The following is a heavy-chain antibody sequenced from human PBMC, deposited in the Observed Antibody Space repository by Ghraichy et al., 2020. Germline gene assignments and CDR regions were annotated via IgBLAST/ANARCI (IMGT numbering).Heavy chain of an antibody. Sequence: SVKVSCKASGGTFSSYAISWVRQAPGQGLEWMGGIIPIFGTANYAQKFQGRVTITADESTSTAYMELSSLRSEDTAVYYCAGDDGDSVTFDYWGQGTLSPSPQ. D-gene: IGHD4-17*01. CDR1: GGTFSSYA. V-gene: IGHV1-69*13. CDR2: IIPIFGTA. CDR3: AGDDGDSVTFDY. J-gene: IGHJ4*02.